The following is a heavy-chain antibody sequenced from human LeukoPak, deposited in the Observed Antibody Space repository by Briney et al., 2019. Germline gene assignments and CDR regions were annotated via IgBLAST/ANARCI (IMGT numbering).Heavy chain of an antibody. D-gene: IGHD3-10*01. CDR3: ARGGKGYYGSGSYYRYDYEKGPFDY. Sequence: SETLSLTCAVYGGSFSGYYWSWIRQPPGKGLEWIGEINHSGSTNYNPSLKSRVTISVDTSKNQFSLKLSSVTAADTAVYYCARGGKGYYGSGSYYRYDYEKGPFDYWGQGTLVTVSS. J-gene: IGHJ4*02. V-gene: IGHV4-34*01. CDR1: GGSFSGYY. CDR2: INHSGST.